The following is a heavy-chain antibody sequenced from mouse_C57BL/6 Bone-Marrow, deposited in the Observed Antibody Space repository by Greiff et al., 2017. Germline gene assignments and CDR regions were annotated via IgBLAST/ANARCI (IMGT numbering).Heavy chain of an antibody. CDR2: IRSKSNNYAT. D-gene: IGHD2-5*01. Sequence: EVQWVESGGGLVQPKGSLKLSCAASGFSFNTYAMNWVRQAPGKGLEWVARIRSKSNNYATYYADSVKDRFTISRDDSESMLYLQMNNLKTEDTAMYYCVYSNHAADYWGQGTSVTVSS. V-gene: IGHV10-1*01. J-gene: IGHJ4*01. CDR1: GFSFNTYA. CDR3: VYSNHAADY.